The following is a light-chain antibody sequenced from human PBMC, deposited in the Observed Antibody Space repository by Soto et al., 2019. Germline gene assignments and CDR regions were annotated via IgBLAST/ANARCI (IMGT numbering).Light chain of an antibody. Sequence: DIQMTQSPSTLSASVGDRVTITCRASQSISSWLAWYQQKPGKAPKLLIYAASSLQSGVPSRFSGSGSGTDPTIPISSMKPEDFATYYCPQANSFPRTFGGGTKVDI. CDR3: PQANSFPRT. V-gene: IGKV1-12*01. J-gene: IGKJ4*01. CDR1: QSISSW. CDR2: AAS.